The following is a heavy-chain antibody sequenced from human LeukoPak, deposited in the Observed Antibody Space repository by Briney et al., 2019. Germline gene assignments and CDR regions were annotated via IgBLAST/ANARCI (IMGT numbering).Heavy chain of an antibody. CDR3: ARDRGGNYFDY. CDR2: ISAYNGNT. CDR1: GYTSTSYG. J-gene: IGHJ4*02. D-gene: IGHD2-15*01. V-gene: IGHV1-18*01. Sequence: ASVKVSCKASGYTSTSYGISWVRQAPGQGLEWMGWISAYNGNTNYAQKLQGRVTMTTDTSASTAYMGLRSLRSDDTAVYYCARDRGGNYFDYWGQGTLVTVSS.